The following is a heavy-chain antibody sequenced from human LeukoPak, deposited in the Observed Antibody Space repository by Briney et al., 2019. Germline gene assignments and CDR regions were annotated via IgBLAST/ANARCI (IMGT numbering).Heavy chain of an antibody. CDR3: AKKETGTTNHFHY. D-gene: IGHD1-7*01. Sequence: PGGSLRLSCAASGFIFSSSVTSWVRQAPGKGLEWVSSFSGVSGASYYTNSVKGRFTISRDISKNTLYLQMNSLRAEDTAVYYCAKKETGTTNHFHYWGQGTLVAVSS. CDR1: GFIFSSSV. CDR2: FSGVSGAS. J-gene: IGHJ4*02. V-gene: IGHV3-23*01.